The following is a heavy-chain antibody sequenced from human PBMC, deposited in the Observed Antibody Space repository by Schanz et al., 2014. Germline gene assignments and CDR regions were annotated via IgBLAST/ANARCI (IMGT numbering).Heavy chain of an antibody. CDR2: IASGASHT. V-gene: IGHV3-23*01. J-gene: IGHJ6*02. CDR3: AKIWQAQHLTSRAGWIDGIDV. Sequence: EVQLLESGGALEQPGGSLRLSCAASGITFSDYAMSWVRQAPGKGLEWVSTIASGASHTFYADSVTGRFTISGDNAKNALFMEMNSLRVENTAICYCAKIWQAQHLTSRAGWIDGIDVWGQGTTVVVPS. CDR1: GITFSDYA. D-gene: IGHD6-13*01.